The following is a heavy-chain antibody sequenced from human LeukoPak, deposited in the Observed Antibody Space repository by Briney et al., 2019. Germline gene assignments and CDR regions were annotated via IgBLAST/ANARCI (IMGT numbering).Heavy chain of an antibody. CDR3: AKEGDFWSGSKFDY. J-gene: IGHJ4*02. Sequence: GGSLRLSCAASGFTFSSYAMSWVRQAPGKGLEWVSAISGSGGSTYYADSVKGRGASSRDNSKNTLYLQMNSLRAEDTAVYYCAKEGDFWSGSKFDYWGQGTLVTVSS. D-gene: IGHD3-3*01. CDR1: GFTFSSYA. V-gene: IGHV3-23*01. CDR2: ISGSGGST.